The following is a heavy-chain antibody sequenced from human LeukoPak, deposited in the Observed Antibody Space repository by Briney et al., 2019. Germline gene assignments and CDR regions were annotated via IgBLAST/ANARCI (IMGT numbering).Heavy chain of an antibody. CDR3: ARDRGGITMVRGVIATPPFDP. CDR1: GGTFSSYA. D-gene: IGHD3-10*01. CDR2: IIPIFGTA. Sequence: ASVKVSCKASGGTFSSYAISWVRQAPGQGLEWKGGIIPIFGTANYAQKFQGRVTITADESTSTAYMELSSLRSEDTAVYYCARDRGGITMVRGVIATPPFDPWGQGTLVTVSS. V-gene: IGHV1-69*13. J-gene: IGHJ5*02.